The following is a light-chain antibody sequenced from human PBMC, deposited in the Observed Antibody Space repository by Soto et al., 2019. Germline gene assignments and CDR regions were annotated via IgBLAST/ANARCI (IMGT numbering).Light chain of an antibody. J-gene: IGKJ4*02. V-gene: IGKV1-5*01. Sequence: DIQMTQSPSTLSESVGDRATITCRASQSISTWLAWYQQKPGKAPNLLIYDASSLERGGPSRSSGSAPGPDFTLTISILQPEDFAAYYCQQSYSTPPTSGRGTKVNI. CDR2: DAS. CDR3: QQSYSTPPT. CDR1: QSISTW.